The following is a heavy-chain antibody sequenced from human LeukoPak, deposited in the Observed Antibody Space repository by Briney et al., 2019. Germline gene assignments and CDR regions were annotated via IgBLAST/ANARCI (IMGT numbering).Heavy chain of an antibody. CDR1: GGTFSSYA. CDR3: ASPGDFWSGYYQYYYYGMDV. CDR2: IIPIFGTA. Sequence: SVKVSCKASGGTFSSYAISWVRQAPGQGLEWMGGIIPIFGTANYVQKFQGRVTITADESTSTAYMELSSLRSEDTAVYYCASPGDFWSGYYQYYYYGMDVWGQGTTVTVSS. V-gene: IGHV1-69*13. J-gene: IGHJ6*02. D-gene: IGHD3-3*01.